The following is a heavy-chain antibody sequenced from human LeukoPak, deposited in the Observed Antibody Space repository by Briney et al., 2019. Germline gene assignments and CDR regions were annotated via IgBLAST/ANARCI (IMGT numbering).Heavy chain of an antibody. D-gene: IGHD6-25*01. Sequence: PSETLSLTCTVSGGSISSSSYYWGWIRQPPGKGLEWIGSIYYSGSTYYNPSLKSRVTISVDTSKNQFSLKLSSVTAADTAVYYCARRSRHGGEYYYYMDVWGKGTTVTVSS. J-gene: IGHJ6*03. CDR2: IYYSGST. CDR3: ARRSRHGGEYYYYMDV. CDR1: GGSISSSSYY. V-gene: IGHV4-39*07.